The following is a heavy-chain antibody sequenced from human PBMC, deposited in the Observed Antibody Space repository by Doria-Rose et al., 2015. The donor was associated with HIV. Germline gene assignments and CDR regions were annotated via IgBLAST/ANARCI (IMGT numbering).Heavy chain of an antibody. CDR1: NAW. CDR3: TTDRFLPS. J-gene: IGHJ3*01. CDR2: IKSKPDGGTT. V-gene: IGHV3-15*07. D-gene: IGHD3-16*01. Sequence: NAWMNWVRQAPGKGLEWVGRIKSKPDGGTTEYAAPVKGRFSISRDDSKNTLSLQMNILKTEDTAVYYCTTDRFLPSWGQGTMVTVSS.